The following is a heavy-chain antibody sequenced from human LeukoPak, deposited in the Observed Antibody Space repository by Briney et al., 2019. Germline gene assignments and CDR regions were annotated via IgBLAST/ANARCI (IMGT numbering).Heavy chain of an antibody. CDR2: ISGSGGST. CDR1: GFTFSSYA. CDR3: ARDFLPVSGSCFDY. V-gene: IGHV3-23*01. D-gene: IGHD3-10*01. J-gene: IGHJ4*02. Sequence: PGGSLRLSCAASGFTFSSYAMSWVRQAPGKGLEWVSAISGSGGSTYYADSVKGRFTSSRDNSKNTLYLQMYSLRVEDTAIYYCARDFLPVSGSCFDYRGQGTLVTVSA.